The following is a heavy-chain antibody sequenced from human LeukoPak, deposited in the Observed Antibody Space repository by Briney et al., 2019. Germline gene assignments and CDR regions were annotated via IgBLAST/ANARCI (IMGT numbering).Heavy chain of an antibody. Sequence: PGGSLRLSCAASEFTFSDYYMSWIRQAPGKGLEWVSYISGSTKIIYYADSVKGRFTISRDNANNSLFLQMNNLGADDTAVYYCAKRGYSYGTPSYYYYYMDVWGKGTTVTVSS. CDR2: ISGSTKII. J-gene: IGHJ6*03. D-gene: IGHD5-18*01. V-gene: IGHV3-11*01. CDR3: AKRGYSYGTPSYYYYYMDV. CDR1: EFTFSDYY.